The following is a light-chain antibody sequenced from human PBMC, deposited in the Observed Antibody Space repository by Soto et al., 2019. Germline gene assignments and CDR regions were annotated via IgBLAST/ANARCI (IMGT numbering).Light chain of an antibody. V-gene: IGKV3-20*01. CDR1: QSVPNNN. CDR3: QQYGSSPLT. Sequence: EIVLTQSPATLSLSPGERATLSCRASQSVPNNNLAWYQRKPGQAPRLLIYGASSRATGIQDRFSGSGSGTDFPLTISILEPEDFAVYYCQQYGSSPLTFAGGTKVEIK. J-gene: IGKJ4*01. CDR2: GAS.